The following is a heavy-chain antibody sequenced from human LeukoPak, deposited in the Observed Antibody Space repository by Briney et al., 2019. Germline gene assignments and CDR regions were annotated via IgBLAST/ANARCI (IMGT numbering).Heavy chain of an antibody. CDR2: IYYSGST. CDR1: GGSISSSSYY. V-gene: IGHV4-61*05. CDR3: AKNSYSIFDY. J-gene: IGHJ4*02. D-gene: IGHD5-18*01. Sequence: SETLSLTCTVSGGSISSSSYYWGWIRQPPGKGLEWIGYIYYSGSTNYNPSLKSRVTISVDTSKNQFSLKLSSVTAADTAVYYCAKNSYSIFDYWGQGTLVTVSS.